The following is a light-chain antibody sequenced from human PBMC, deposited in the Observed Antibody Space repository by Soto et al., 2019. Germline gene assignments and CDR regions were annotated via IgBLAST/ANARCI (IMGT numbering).Light chain of an antibody. J-gene: IGKJ1*01. V-gene: IGKV3-15*01. CDR1: QSVSNK. CDR3: QQYSNWPQT. CDR2: GAS. Sequence: EIVMTKSPATLSVSPGERVSLSCRASQSVSNKLAWYQQKPGQAPRLLIYGASRRATGILARFSGNGSVTEFTLTIGGLQSEDFAVYYCQQYSNWPQTFGQGTKVEIK.